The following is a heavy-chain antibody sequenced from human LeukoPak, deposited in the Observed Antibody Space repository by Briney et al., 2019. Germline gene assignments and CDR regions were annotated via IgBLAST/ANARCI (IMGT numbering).Heavy chain of an antibody. V-gene: IGHV3-23*01. Sequence: SGGSLRLSCAASGFTFSSYGMHWVRQAPGKGLEWVSAISGSGGSTYYADSVKGRFTISRDNAENSLYLQMNSLRAEDTAVYYCARAGDFSFKDWGQGTLVTVSS. CDR2: ISGSGGST. CDR1: GFTFSSYG. D-gene: IGHD3-3*01. J-gene: IGHJ4*02. CDR3: ARAGDFSFKD.